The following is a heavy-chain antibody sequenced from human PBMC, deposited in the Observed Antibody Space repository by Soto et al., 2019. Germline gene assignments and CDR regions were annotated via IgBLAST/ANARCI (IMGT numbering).Heavy chain of an antibody. D-gene: IGHD3-3*01. CDR1: GFTFDYHV. J-gene: IGHJ6*02. Sequence: EVQLVESGGGLVHPGGSLRLSCVASGFTFDYHVMHWVRQVPGKGLEWVGHITWDGYSIGYGGSVRGRFTISRDNAKDTLYLQMNSLRPEDTALYYCARSWSGSTSGRVDVWGQGTTVTVSS. CDR3: ARSWSGSTSGRVDV. CDR2: ITWDGYSI. V-gene: IGHV3-9*01.